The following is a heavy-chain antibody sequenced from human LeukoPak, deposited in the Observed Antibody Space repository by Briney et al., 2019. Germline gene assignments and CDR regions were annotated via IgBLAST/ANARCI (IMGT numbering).Heavy chain of an antibody. CDR3: AGERASSNYNNYFDP. Sequence: SETLSLTCEVYGVSLSDYYWSWIRQSPGKGLEWIGDITHSGSTKHNPSIKSRVAISIDKSKNQFFLRLSPVTVADTAVYYCAGERASSNYNNYFDPWGQGTPVTVSS. CDR2: ITHSGST. V-gene: IGHV4-34*01. D-gene: IGHD5-24*01. CDR1: GVSLSDYY. J-gene: IGHJ5*02.